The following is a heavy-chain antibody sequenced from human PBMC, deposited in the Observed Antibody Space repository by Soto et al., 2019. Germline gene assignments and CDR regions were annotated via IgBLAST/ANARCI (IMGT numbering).Heavy chain of an antibody. J-gene: IGHJ3*02. CDR1: GGSISSYY. Sequence: ETLSLTCTVSGGSISSYYWSWIRQPPGKGLEWIGYIYYSGSTNYNPSLKSRVTISVDTSKNQFSLKLSSVAAADTAVYYCARAGLWFGVGAFDIWGQGTMVTVSS. V-gene: IGHV4-59*01. CDR2: IYYSGST. CDR3: ARAGLWFGVGAFDI. D-gene: IGHD3-10*01.